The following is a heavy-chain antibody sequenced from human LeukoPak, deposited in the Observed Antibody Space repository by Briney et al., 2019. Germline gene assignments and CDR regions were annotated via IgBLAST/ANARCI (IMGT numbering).Heavy chain of an antibody. D-gene: IGHD6-19*01. CDR1: GFTFSTYA. CDR3: AKPSGWYVAFDV. J-gene: IGHJ3*01. Sequence: GGSLRLSCAASGFTFSTYAMSWVRQAPGKGLEWVSVVSGSGGSTYYADSVKGRFTISRDNSKNTLYLQMNSLRAEDTAVYYCAKPSGWYVAFDVWGQGTMVTVSS. V-gene: IGHV3-23*01. CDR2: VSGSGGST.